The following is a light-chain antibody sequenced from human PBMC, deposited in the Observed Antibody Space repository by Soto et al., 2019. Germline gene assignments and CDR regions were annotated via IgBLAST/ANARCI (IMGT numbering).Light chain of an antibody. CDR2: DVS. CDR3: SSYTSSSSYV. CDR1: RSEVGGYNY. Sequence: QSVLTHPASVSGSPGQSITISCTGTRSEVGGYNYVSWYQQHPGKAPKLMIYDVSNRPSGVSNRFSGSKSGNTASLTISGLQAEDEADYYCSSYTSSSSYVFGTGTKVTVL. J-gene: IGLJ1*01. V-gene: IGLV2-14*01.